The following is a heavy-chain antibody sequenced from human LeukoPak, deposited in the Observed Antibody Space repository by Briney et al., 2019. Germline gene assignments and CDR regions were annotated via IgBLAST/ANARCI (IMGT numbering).Heavy chain of an antibody. J-gene: IGHJ6*02. CDR2: IGSKRYGETT. Sequence: PGGSLRLSCTTSGFTFGDSAMSWVRQAPGTGLEWVGFIGSKRYGETTQYAASVKGRFTVSRDDSKNIAYLHMNSVTTGDTAVYYCTSLTRGYSGYYYYGLDVWGQGTTVIVSS. CDR1: GFTFGDSA. V-gene: IGHV3-49*04. D-gene: IGHD5-12*01. CDR3: TSLTRGYSGYYYYGLDV.